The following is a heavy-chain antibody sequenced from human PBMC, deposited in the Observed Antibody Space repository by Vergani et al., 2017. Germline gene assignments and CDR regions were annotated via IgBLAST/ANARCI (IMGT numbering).Heavy chain of an antibody. V-gene: IGHV1-2*02. CDR2: INPNSGGT. D-gene: IGHD1-20*01. J-gene: IGHJ4*02. CDR1: GYTFTGYY. Sequence: QVQLVQSGAEVKKPGASVKVSCKASGYTFTGYYMHWVRQAPGQGLEWMGWINPNSGGTNYVQKFQGRVTMTRDTFITTAYMELSRLKSDDTAVYYCATGNWNDGADHWGQATLVTVSS. CDR3: ATGNWNDGADH.